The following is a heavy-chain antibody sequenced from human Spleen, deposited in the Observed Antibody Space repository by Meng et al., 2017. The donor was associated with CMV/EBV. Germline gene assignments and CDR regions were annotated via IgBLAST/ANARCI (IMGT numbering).Heavy chain of an antibody. Sequence: GGSLRLSCAASGFTFSSYSMNWVRQAPGKGLEWVSVISGSSDSTYYADSVKGRFTISRDNSKNTLYLQMNSLRAADTAMYYCAGDPWVAGRPPLWGQGTLVTVSS. D-gene: IGHD6-6*01. V-gene: IGHV3-23*01. CDR3: AGDPWVAGRPPL. CDR2: ISGSSDST. CDR1: GFTFSSYS. J-gene: IGHJ4*02.